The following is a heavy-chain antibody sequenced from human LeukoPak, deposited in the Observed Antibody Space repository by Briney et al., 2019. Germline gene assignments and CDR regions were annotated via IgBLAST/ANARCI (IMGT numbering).Heavy chain of an antibody. V-gene: IGHV6-1*01. CDR2: TYYRSTWYN. Sequence: SQTLSLTCAISGDSDSSNSVTWNWIRQSPSRGLEWLGRTYYRSTWYNDYAVSVRGRITVNPDTSMNQFSLHLNSVTPEDTAVYYCARRLTQYDCFDPWGQGILVTVSS. CDR1: GDSDSSNSVT. D-gene: IGHD2-2*01. J-gene: IGHJ5*02. CDR3: ARRLTQYDCFDP.